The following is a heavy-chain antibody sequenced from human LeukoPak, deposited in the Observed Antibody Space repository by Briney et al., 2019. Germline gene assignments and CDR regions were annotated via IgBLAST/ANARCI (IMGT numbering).Heavy chain of an antibody. V-gene: IGHV1-8*01. J-gene: IGHJ4*02. CDR1: TFTXXX. CDR3: ARARPDYDFWSGYYRRRFDY. Sequence: TFTXXXXNWVRQATGQGLEWMGWMNPNSGNTGYAQKFQGRVTMTRNTSISTAYMELSSLRSEDTAVYYCARARPDYDFWSGYYRRRFDYWGQGTLVTVSS. CDR2: MNPNSGNT. D-gene: IGHD3-3*01.